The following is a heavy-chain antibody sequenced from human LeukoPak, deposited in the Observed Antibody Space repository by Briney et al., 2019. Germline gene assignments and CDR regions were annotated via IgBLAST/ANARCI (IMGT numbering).Heavy chain of an antibody. V-gene: IGHV4-4*07. J-gene: IGHJ6*03. D-gene: IGHD4-11*01. Sequence: SETLSLTCTVSGGSISSYYWSWIRQPAGKGLEWIGRIYTSGSTNYNPSLKSRVTMSVDTSKNQFSLKLSSVTAADTAVYYCASELHPLRAGYYYYYMDVWGKGTTVTVSS. CDR3: ASELHPLRAGYYYYYMDV. CDR1: GGSISSYY. CDR2: IYTSGST.